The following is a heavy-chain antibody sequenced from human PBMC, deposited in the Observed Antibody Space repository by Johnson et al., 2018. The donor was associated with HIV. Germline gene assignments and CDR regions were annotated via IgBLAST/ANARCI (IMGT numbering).Heavy chain of an antibody. V-gene: IGHV3-53*01. Sequence: VQLVESGGGLIQPGGSLRLSCAASGFTVSSNYMSWVRQAPGKGLEWVSVIYSGGSTYYADSVKGRFTISRDNSKNTLYLQMNSLRAEDTAVYYCAKGYTVIHPKDAFDIWGQGTMVTVSS. CDR1: GFTVSSNY. CDR3: AKGYTVIHPKDAFDI. CDR2: IYSGGST. D-gene: IGHD4-17*01. J-gene: IGHJ3*02.